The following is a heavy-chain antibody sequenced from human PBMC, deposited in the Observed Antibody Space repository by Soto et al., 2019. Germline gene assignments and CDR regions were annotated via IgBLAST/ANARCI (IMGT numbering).Heavy chain of an antibody. J-gene: IGHJ4*02. V-gene: IGHV4-59*01. CDR1: GASITTYY. D-gene: IGHD1-26*01. CDR2: IYYSGST. Sequence: QVQLQESGPGLVKPSETLSLTCTVSGASITTYYWHWIRQPPGKGLEWIGYIYYSGSTNYNPARKSGVTLLLNSSKNRVSLRLTSVAAADTAVYYCARDSTVGATRSGFEYSGQGTLVSVSS. CDR3: ARDSTVGATRSGFEY.